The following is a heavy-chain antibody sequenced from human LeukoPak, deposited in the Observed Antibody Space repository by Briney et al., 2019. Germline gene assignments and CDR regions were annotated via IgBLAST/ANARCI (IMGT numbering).Heavy chain of an antibody. CDR3: ARAARYYYDSFEDFGAFDI. J-gene: IGHJ3*02. V-gene: IGHV3-20*04. CDR1: GFTFDDYG. Sequence: PGGSLRLSCAASGFTFDDYGMSWVRQAPGKGLEWVSGINWNGGSTGYADSVKGRFTISRDNAKNSQYLQMNSLRAEDTALYYCARAARYYYDSFEDFGAFDIWGQGTMVTVSS. CDR2: INWNGGST. D-gene: IGHD3-22*01.